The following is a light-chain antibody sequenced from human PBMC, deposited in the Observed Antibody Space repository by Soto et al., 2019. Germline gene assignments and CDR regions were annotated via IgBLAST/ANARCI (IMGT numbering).Light chain of an antibody. CDR1: RSNIGSNY. J-gene: IGLJ2*01. V-gene: IGLV1-47*01. CDR2: KNN. CDR3: AAWDDNLSVV. Sequence: QPVLTQPPSASGTPGQRVTISCSGSRSNIGSNYVYWYQQLPGTAPKLLIYKNNQRPSGVPDRFSGSKSGTSASLAISGLRSEDEADYYCAAWDDNLSVVFGGGTQLTVL.